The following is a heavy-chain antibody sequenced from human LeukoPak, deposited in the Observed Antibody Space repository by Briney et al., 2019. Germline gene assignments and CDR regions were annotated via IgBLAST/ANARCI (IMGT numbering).Heavy chain of an antibody. CDR1: GFTFSSYA. J-gene: IGHJ4*02. CDR3: AKDRHSSSGLVDY. V-gene: IGHV3-23*01. CDR2: ISGGGGST. D-gene: IGHD6-6*01. Sequence: GGSPRLSCAASGFTFSSYAMSWVRQAPGKGLEWVSTISGGGGSTDYADSVKGRFTISRDNSKNTLYLQMNSLRAEDTAVYYCAKDRHSSSGLVDYWGQGTLVTVSS.